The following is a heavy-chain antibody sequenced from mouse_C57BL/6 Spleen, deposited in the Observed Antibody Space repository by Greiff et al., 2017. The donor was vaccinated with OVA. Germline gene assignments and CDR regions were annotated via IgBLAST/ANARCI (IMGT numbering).Heavy chain of an antibody. CDR1: GFTFSSYA. V-gene: IGHV5-4*01. D-gene: IGHD1-1*01. Sequence: DVMLVESGGGLVKPGGSLKLSCAASGFTFSSYAMSWVRQTPEKRLEWVATISDGGSYTYYPDNVKGRFTISRDNAKNNLYLQMSHLKSEDTAMYYCARDGGNYGSSYAYFDYWGQGTTLTVSS. J-gene: IGHJ2*01. CDR3: ARDGGNYGSSYAYFDY. CDR2: ISDGGSYT.